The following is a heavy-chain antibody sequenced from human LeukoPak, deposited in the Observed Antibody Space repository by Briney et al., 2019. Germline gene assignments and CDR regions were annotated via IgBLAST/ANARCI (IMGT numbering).Heavy chain of an antibody. CDR1: RFILSSYS. J-gene: IGHJ4*02. CDR2: ISGSGGST. Sequence: GGSLRLSCAASRFILSSYSMNWVRQAPGKGLEWVSAISGSGGSTYYADSVKGRFTISRDNSKNTLYLQMNSLRAEDTAVYYCAKVDRSSWFRCYFDYWGQGTLVTVSS. V-gene: IGHV3-23*01. D-gene: IGHD6-13*01. CDR3: AKVDRSSWFRCYFDY.